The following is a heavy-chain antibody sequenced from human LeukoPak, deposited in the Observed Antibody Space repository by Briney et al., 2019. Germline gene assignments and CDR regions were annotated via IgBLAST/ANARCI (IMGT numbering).Heavy chain of an antibody. V-gene: IGHV3-21*01. J-gene: IGHJ6*02. CDR2: LRSGSSYI. Sequence: PGGSLRLSCGASGFTYSSYNMHWVRHTPGKGLEWVSSLRSGSSYILYADSVKGRFTNSRDDAQNTLYLEMNSLRGGDAAVFYCATYDFRGTTGVDVWGQGTTVTVSS. D-gene: IGHD1-1*01. CDR3: ATYDFRGTTGVDV. CDR1: GFTYSSYN.